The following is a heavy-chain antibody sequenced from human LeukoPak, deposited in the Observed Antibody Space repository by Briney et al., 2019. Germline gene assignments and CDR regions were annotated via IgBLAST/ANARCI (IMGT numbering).Heavy chain of an antibody. CDR1: GYSLIDLS. Sequence: ASVKVSCKVSGYSLIDLSMYWVRQAPGKGLEWMGGFDPDDGETTYAQRFQGRVTMTEDTSTDIAYMELSNLRSDDTAVYYCARGGDYGDFDYWGQGTLVTVSS. J-gene: IGHJ4*02. D-gene: IGHD4-17*01. CDR3: ARGGDYGDFDY. CDR2: FDPDDGET. V-gene: IGHV1-24*01.